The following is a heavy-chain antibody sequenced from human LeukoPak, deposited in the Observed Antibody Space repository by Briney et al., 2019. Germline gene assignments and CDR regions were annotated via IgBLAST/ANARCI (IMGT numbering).Heavy chain of an antibody. CDR1: GGSMSGFY. D-gene: IGHD3-9*01. V-gene: IGHV4-59*08. CDR3: ARQLHSAGYYLDV. J-gene: IGHJ4*02. CDR2: VYFRGST. Sequence: SETLSLTCTVSGGSMSGFYWSWIRQPPEKGLEFLGYVYFRGSTHYNPSLTGRVTMSVDTSKNQFSLKLTYVTAADTAVYYCARQLHSAGYYLDVWGQGTLVTVSS.